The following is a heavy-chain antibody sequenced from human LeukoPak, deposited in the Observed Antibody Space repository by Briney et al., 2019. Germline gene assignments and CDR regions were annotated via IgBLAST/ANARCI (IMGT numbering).Heavy chain of an antibody. Sequence: GGSLRLSCAASEFTFSSYAMQWVRQAPGKGLEWVSGITVSGGTTYYTNSVKGRFTISRDNSKNALYLQMNSLRAEDTAVYYCAKYLTARGPPYALDVWGQGTTVTVSS. CDR3: AKYLTARGPPYALDV. J-gene: IGHJ6*02. CDR1: EFTFSSYA. V-gene: IGHV3-23*01. D-gene: IGHD1-14*01. CDR2: ITVSGGTT.